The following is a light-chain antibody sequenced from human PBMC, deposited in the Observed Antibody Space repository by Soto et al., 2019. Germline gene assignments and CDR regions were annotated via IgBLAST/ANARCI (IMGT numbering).Light chain of an antibody. CDR1: QSISSW. J-gene: IGKJ1*01. Sequence: DIQMTQSPSTLSASVGDRVTITCRASQSISSWLAWYQQKPGKAPKLLIYKASSLESGVPPRSSGSGSGTDFTLTISSLQPDDFATYYCKQYNSYWTFGQGTKVEIK. CDR3: KQYNSYWT. V-gene: IGKV1-5*03. CDR2: KAS.